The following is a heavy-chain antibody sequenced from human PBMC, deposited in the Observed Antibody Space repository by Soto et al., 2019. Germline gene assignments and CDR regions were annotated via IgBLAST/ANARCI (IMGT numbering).Heavy chain of an antibody. CDR2: ISDSGGST. D-gene: IGHD2-15*01. J-gene: IGHJ4*02. CDR3: TLYCSGVTCSGH. Sequence: EVQLLESGGGLVQPGGSLRLSCAASGFTFSSYAMTWVRQAPGKGLDWVAAISDSGGSTYYADSVKGRFTISRDNSKNTVYLQMSSLRAEYTAVYYCTLYCSGVTCSGHWGQGTLVTVSS. CDR1: GFTFSSYA. V-gene: IGHV3-23*01.